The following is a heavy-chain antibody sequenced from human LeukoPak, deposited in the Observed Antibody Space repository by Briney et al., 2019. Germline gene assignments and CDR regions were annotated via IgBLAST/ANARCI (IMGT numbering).Heavy chain of an antibody. V-gene: IGHV4-59*01. Sequence: SETLSLTCTVSGGSISSYYWSWIQQPPGKGLEWIGYIYYSGSTNYNPSLKSRVTISVDTSKNQFSLKLSSVTAADTAVYYCAKDKRMATITNFDYWGQGTLVTVSS. CDR1: GGSISSYY. CDR2: IYYSGST. D-gene: IGHD5-24*01. CDR3: AKDKRMATITNFDY. J-gene: IGHJ4*02.